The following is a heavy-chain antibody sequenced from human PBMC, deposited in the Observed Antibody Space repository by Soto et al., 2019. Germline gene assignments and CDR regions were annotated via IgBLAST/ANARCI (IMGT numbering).Heavy chain of an antibody. D-gene: IGHD6-13*01. CDR1: GFTFSSYA. V-gene: IGHV3-23*01. J-gene: IGHJ4*02. CDR3: ARRRSSWYFDY. CDR2: ISGSDGST. Sequence: EVQLLESGGGLVQPGGSLRLSCAASGFTFSSYAMNWVRQAPGKGLEWVSVISGSDGSTYYADSVKGRFTISRDNSKNTLNLKMNSLRAEDTAVYYCARRRSSWYFDYWGQGTLVTVSS.